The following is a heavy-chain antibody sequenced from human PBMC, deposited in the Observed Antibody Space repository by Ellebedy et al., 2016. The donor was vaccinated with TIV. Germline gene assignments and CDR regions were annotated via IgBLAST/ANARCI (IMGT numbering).Heavy chain of an antibody. CDR2: ISYGGDST. V-gene: IGHV3-23*01. D-gene: IGHD6-19*01. CDR1: GFTFSSYA. J-gene: IGHJ4*02. Sequence: GESLKISCAASGFTFSSYAMSWVRQAPGKGLEWVSGISYGGDSTYYADSVKGRFTISRDNSKNTLYLQMNSLRAEDTAVYYCAKSRGQWVVSFDYWGQGTLVTVSS. CDR3: AKSRGQWVVSFDY.